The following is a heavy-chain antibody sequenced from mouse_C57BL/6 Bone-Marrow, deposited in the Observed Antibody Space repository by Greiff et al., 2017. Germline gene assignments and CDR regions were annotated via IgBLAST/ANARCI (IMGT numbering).Heavy chain of an antibody. CDR3: ARGEGLYYDCEGFAY. V-gene: IGHV1-81*01. Sequence: QVQLQPSGAELARPGDSVKLSCKASGYTFTSYGISWVKQRTGQGLEWIGEIYPRSGNTYYNEKFKGKATLTADKSSSTAYMELRSLTSEDSAGDFGARGEGLYYDCEGFAYWGQGTLVTVSA. D-gene: IGHD2-4*01. J-gene: IGHJ3*01. CDR1: GYTFTSYG. CDR2: IYPRSGNT.